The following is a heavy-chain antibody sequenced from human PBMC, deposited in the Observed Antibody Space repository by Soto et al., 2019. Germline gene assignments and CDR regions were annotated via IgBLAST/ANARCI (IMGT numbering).Heavy chain of an antibody. CDR1: GYTFTSYY. V-gene: IGHV1-46*01. Sequence: ASVKVSCKASGYTFTSYYMHWVRQAPGQGLEWMGIINPSGGSTSYAQKFQGRVTMTRDTSTSTVYMELSSLRSEDTAVYYCARDLVTIFGLVIRYLGMDVWGQGTTVTVSS. D-gene: IGHD3-3*01. CDR2: INPSGGST. J-gene: IGHJ6*02. CDR3: ARDLVTIFGLVIRYLGMDV.